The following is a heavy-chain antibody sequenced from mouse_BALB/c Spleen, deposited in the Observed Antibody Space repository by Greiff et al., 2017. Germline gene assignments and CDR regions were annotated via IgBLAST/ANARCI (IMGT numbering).Heavy chain of an antibody. CDR3: ARGVYYGSYEGFAY. V-gene: IGHV5-6-5*01. CDR1: GFTFSSYA. D-gene: IGHD2-1*01. Sequence: DVKLVESGGGLVKPGGSLKLSCAASGFTFSSYAMSWVRQTPEKRLEWVASISSGGSTYYPDSVKGRFTISRDNARNILYLQMSSLRSEDTAMYYCARGVYYGSYEGFAYWGQGTLVTVSA. CDR2: ISSGGST. J-gene: IGHJ3*01.